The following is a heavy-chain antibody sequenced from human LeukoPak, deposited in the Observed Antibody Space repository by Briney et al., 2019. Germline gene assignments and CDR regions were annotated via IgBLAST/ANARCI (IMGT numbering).Heavy chain of an antibody. CDR2: IIPIFGTA. CDR3: ARDFTSVDIVVVPATYFDY. Sequence: ASVKVSCKASGGTFSSFSISWVRQAPGQGLEWMGGIIPIFGTANYAQKFQGRVTITADESTSTAYVELSSLRSDDTAVYYCARDFTSVDIVVVPATYFDYWGQGTLVTVSS. D-gene: IGHD2-2*03. J-gene: IGHJ4*02. CDR1: GGTFSSFS. V-gene: IGHV1-69*13.